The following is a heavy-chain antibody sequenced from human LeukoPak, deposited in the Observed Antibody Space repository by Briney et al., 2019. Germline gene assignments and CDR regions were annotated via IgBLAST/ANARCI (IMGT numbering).Heavy chain of an antibody. CDR1: GYTFTGYY. CDR3: ARDVVGATVTLDY. J-gene: IGHJ4*02. CDR2: INPNSGGT. V-gene: IGHV1-2*02. Sequence: WASVKVSCKASGYTFTGYYMHWVRQAPGQGLEWMGWINPNSGGTNYAQKFQGRVTMTRDTSISTAYMELSRLRSDDTAVYYCARDVVGATVTLDYWGQGTLVTVSS. D-gene: IGHD1-26*01.